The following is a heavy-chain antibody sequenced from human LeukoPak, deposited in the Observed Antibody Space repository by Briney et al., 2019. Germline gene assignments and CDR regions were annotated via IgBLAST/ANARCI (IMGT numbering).Heavy chain of an antibody. CDR1: GFTFSICT. Sequence: QPGGSLRLSCAASGFTFSICTMNWVRQAPGKGREWVSYISSSSSTIYYADSVKGRFTISRDNDKNSLYLQMNSLRAEDTAVYFCAKCRGGGGEYWHFDLWGRGILVTVSS. CDR2: ISSSSSTI. J-gene: IGHJ2*01. CDR3: AKCRGGGGEYWHFDL. V-gene: IGHV3-48*01. D-gene: IGHD2-15*01.